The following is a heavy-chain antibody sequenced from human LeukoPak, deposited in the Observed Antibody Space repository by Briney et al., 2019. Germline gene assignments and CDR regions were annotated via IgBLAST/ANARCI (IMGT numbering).Heavy chain of an antibody. Sequence: SETLSLTCTVSGGSISSYYWSWIRQPPGKGLEWIGYIYYSGSTNYNPSLKSRVTISVDTSKNQFSLKLSSVTAADTAGIYWRRKPGTRLLGLGNYYSCRDVGGKGTTVTVPS. CDR1: GGSISSYY. D-gene: IGHD1-14*01. V-gene: IGHV4-59*01. CDR3: RRKPGTRLLGLGNYYSCRDV. J-gene: IGHJ6*03. CDR2: IYYSGST.